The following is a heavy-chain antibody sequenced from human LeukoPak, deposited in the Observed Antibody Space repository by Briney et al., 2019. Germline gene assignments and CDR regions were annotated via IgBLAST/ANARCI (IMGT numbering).Heavy chain of an antibody. CDR1: GYSISSGYY. D-gene: IGHD3-16*01. V-gene: IGHV4-38-2*02. J-gene: IGHJ3*02. CDR3: ALFRGAFDI. Sequence: SETLSLTCTVSGYSISSGYYWGWIRQPPGKGLEWIGRIYHSGSTYYNPSLKSRVTISVDTSKNQFSLKLSSVTAADTAVYYCALFRGAFDIWGQGTMVTVSS. CDR2: IYHSGST.